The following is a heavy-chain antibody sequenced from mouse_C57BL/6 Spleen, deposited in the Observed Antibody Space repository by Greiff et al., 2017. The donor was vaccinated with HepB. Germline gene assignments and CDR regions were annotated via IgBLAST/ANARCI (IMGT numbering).Heavy chain of an antibody. D-gene: IGHD2-4*01. CDR2: IWSGGST. CDR3: ARGGLRQGGYFDV. Sequence: VKLMESGPGLVQPSQSLSITCTVSGFSLTSYGVHWVRQSPGKGLEWLGVIWSGGSTDYNAAFISRLSISKDNSKSQVFFKMNSLQADDTAIYYCARGGLRQGGYFDVWGTGTTVTVSS. CDR1: GFSLTSYG. V-gene: IGHV2-2*01. J-gene: IGHJ1*03.